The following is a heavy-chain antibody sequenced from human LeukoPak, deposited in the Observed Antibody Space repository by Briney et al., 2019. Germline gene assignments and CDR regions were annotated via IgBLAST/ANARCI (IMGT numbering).Heavy chain of an antibody. J-gene: IGHJ4*02. CDR2: IYYSGST. D-gene: IGHD1-26*01. V-gene: IGHV4-59*01. Sequence: SETLSLTCAVYGGSFSGYYWSWIRQPPGKGLEWIGYIYYSGSTNYNPSLKSRVTISVDTSKNQFSLKLSSVTAADTAVYYCARMGQWELLRALDYWGQGTLVTVSS. CDR1: GGSFSGYY. CDR3: ARMGQWELLRALDY.